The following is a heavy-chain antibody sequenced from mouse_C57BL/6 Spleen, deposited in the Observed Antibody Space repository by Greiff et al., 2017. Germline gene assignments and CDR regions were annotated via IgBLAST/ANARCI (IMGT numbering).Heavy chain of an antibody. J-gene: IGHJ2*01. V-gene: IGHV5-6*01. CDR2: ISSGGSYT. D-gene: IGHD4-1*02. CDR1: GFTFSSYG. CDR3: ARHSQLFDY. Sequence: EVKLQESGGDLVKPGGSLKLSCAASGFTFSSYGMSWVRQTPDKRLEWVATISSGGSYTYYPDSVKGRFTISRDNAKNTLYLQMSSLKSEDTAMYYCARHSQLFDYWGQGTTLTVSS.